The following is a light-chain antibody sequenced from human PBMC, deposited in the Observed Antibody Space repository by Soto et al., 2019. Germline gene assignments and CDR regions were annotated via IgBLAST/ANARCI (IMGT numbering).Light chain of an antibody. CDR2: KVS. CDR3: MQATHWPWT. J-gene: IGKJ1*01. CDR1: QSLVSSNGNTF. V-gene: IGKV2-30*01. Sequence: DVVMTQSPLSLPVTLGQPASISCRSSQSLVSSNGNTFLIWFQQRPGQSPRRLIYKVSNRDTAVPDRFTGSGSSTDFTLEISRVEAEDVGVYYCMQATHWPWTFGQGTKVEIK.